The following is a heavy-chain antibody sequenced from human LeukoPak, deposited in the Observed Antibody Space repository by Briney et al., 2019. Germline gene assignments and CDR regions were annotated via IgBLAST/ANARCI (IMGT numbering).Heavy chain of an antibody. D-gene: IGHD1-1*01. CDR1: GGSISSYY. CDR2: IYYSGST. Sequence: PSETLSLTCTVSGGSISSYYWSWIRQPPGKGLEWIGYIYYSGSTNYNPSLKSQVTISVDTSKNQFSLKLSSVTAADTAVYYCASKTNWNTFDYWGQGTLVTVSS. V-gene: IGHV4-59*01. CDR3: ASKTNWNTFDY. J-gene: IGHJ4*02.